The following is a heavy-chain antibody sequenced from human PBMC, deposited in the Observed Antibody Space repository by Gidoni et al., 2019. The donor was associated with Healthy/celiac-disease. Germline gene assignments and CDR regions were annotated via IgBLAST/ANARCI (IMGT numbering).Heavy chain of an antibody. J-gene: IGHJ5*02. CDR3: AHSRIFGTDYGDYEATNWFDP. D-gene: IGHD4-17*01. CDR1: GFSLSTSGVG. CDR2: IYWNDDK. Sequence: QITLKESGPTLVKPTQTLTLTCTFSGFSLSTSGVGVGWIRQPPGKALEWLALIYWNDDKRYSPSLKSRLTITKDTSKNQVVLTMTNMDPVDTATYYCAHSRIFGTDYGDYEATNWFDPWGQGTLVTVSS. V-gene: IGHV2-5*01.